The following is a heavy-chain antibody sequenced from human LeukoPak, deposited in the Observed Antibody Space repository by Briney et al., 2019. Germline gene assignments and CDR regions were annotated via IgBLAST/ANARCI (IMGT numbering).Heavy chain of an antibody. CDR3: ARMGWSYYDILTGYYPLVDY. Sequence: PSETLSLTCTASGGSISSYYWSWIRQPPGKGLEWIGYIYYSGSTNYNPSLKSRVTISVDTSKNQFSLKLSSVTAADTAVYYCARMGWSYYDILTGYYPLVDYWGQGTLVTVSS. CDR1: GGSISSYY. D-gene: IGHD3-9*01. CDR2: IYYSGST. V-gene: IGHV4-59*08. J-gene: IGHJ4*02.